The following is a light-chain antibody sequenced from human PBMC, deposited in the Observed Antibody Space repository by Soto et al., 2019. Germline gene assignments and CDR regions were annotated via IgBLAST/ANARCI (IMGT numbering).Light chain of an antibody. CDR1: SSDVGGYDY. J-gene: IGLJ1*01. CDR2: EFV. CDR3: CSFASSSTYV. Sequence: QSVLTQPASVSGSPGQSITISCTGTSSDVGGYDYVSWYQRHPGKAPELMIYEFVNRPSWVSNLFSGSKSGNTASLTISGIKAEDEADYYCCSFASSSTYVFGTGTKVTVL. V-gene: IGLV2-14*01.